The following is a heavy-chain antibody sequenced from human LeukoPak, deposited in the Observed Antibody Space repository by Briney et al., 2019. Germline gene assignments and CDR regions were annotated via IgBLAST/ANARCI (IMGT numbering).Heavy chain of an antibody. J-gene: IGHJ4*02. CDR3: ARRYRPMATIDY. V-gene: IGHV3-11*01. D-gene: IGHD5-24*01. CDR2: ISSSGSTI. Sequence: PGGSLRLSCAASGLTFSDYYMSWIRQAPGKGLEWVSYISSSGSTIYYADSVKGRFTISRDNAKNSLYLQMNSLRAEDTAVYYCARRYRPMATIDYWGQGTLVTVSS. CDR1: GLTFSDYY.